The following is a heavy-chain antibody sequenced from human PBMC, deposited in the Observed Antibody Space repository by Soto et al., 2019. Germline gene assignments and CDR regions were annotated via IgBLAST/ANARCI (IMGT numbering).Heavy chain of an antibody. J-gene: IGHJ5*02. CDR1: GYTFANYG. V-gene: IGHV1-18*01. CDR2: ISAQNGNT. D-gene: IGHD2-2*02. CDR3: ARDCPVPPATPNNWFDP. Sequence: QVHLVQSGAEVKRPGDSVKVSCKASGYTFANYGMSWVRQAPGQGLEWMGWISAQNGNTKYAQKFQGRVSMTADTYTSTGYMELRSLTSDDTAVYYCARDCPVPPATPNNWFDPWGQGTLVTVSP.